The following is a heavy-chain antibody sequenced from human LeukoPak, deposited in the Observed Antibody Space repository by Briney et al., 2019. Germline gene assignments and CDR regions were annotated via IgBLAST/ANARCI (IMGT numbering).Heavy chain of an antibody. CDR1: GFTFSIYS. Sequence: GGSLRLSCAASGFTFSIYSMSWVRQAPGRGLEWVSNINGDSGTINYADSVKGRFTISRDNAKNSLYLQMNSLRAEDTAVYYCARDRRWAVGLWFDSWGQGTLVTVSS. J-gene: IGHJ5*01. CDR2: INGDSGTI. CDR3: ARDRRWAVGLWFDS. V-gene: IGHV3-48*04. D-gene: IGHD4-23*01.